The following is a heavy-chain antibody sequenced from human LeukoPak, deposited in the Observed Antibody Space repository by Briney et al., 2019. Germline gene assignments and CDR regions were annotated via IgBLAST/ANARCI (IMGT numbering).Heavy chain of an antibody. CDR3: ARTLAGRHFDY. V-gene: IGHV4-4*07. CDR1: GHSISTYY. J-gene: IGHJ4*02. CDR2: VYFTGSA. D-gene: IGHD6-19*01. Sequence: SETLSLTCTVSGHSISTYYWSWIRQPAGRGLEWIGRVYFTGSANYNPSLNSRVTMSIDTSKNQFSLNLSSVTAADTAVYYCARTLAGRHFDYWGQGALVTVS.